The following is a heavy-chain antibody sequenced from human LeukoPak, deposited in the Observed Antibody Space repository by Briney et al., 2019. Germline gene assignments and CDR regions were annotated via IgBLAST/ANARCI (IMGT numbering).Heavy chain of an antibody. V-gene: IGHV3-21*01. J-gene: IGHJ4*02. CDR3: SRGSYNSGGTSDY. D-gene: IGHD2-15*01. CDR2: ISTSGNYK. CDR1: GFTFSDYS. Sequence: PGGSLRLSCAASGFTFSDYSMNWVRQARGKGLEWVSYISTSGNYKYYADSVKGRFTISRDNAKNSLYLQMNSLRAEDTAVYYCSRGSYNSGGTSDYWGQGNLVTVSS.